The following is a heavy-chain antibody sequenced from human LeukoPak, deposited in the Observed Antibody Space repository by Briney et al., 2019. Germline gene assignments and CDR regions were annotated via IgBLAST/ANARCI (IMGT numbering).Heavy chain of an antibody. J-gene: IGHJ4*02. CDR2: IYYSGTT. CDR3: ATVHSDYYLDN. D-gene: IGHD3-3*01. V-gene: IGHV4-59*01. Sequence: PSETLSLTCTVSGVSISNYYWSWIRQPPGKGLEWIGYIYYSGTTNYNPSLKSRVTMSVDTSTNQFSLKLSSVTAADTAMYYCATVHSDYYLDNWGQGTLVTVSS. CDR1: GVSISNYY.